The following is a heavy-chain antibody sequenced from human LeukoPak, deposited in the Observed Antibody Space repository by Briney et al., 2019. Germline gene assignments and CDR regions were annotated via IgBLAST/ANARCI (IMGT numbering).Heavy chain of an antibody. CDR3: AGHRDSWPPYDY. CDR2: IYYSGST. J-gene: IGHJ4*02. Sequence: SETLSLTCTVSGGSISSYYWSWIRQPPGKGLEWIGYIYYSGSTNYNPSLKSRVTISVDTSKNQFSLKLSSVTAADTAVYYCAGHRDSWPPYDYWGQGTLVTVSS. V-gene: IGHV4-59*08. D-gene: IGHD6-13*01. CDR1: GGSISSYY.